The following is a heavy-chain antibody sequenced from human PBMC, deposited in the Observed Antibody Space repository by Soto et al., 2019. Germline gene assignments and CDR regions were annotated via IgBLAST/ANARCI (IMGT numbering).Heavy chain of an antibody. D-gene: IGHD2-15*01. CDR3: ARCSGGTCYASYSFDI. V-gene: IGHV1-18*01. CDR2: TFANNGYT. Sequence: QVQLVQSGIEVKNPGASVKVSCKASGYAFTSFGISWVRQAPGQGLELMGWTFANNGYTKYAQNLQGRVTLITNTPTSTAYMELRSLMYDDTAVYYCARCSGGTCYASYSFDIWGQGTMVTLSS. CDR1: GYAFTSFG. J-gene: IGHJ3*02.